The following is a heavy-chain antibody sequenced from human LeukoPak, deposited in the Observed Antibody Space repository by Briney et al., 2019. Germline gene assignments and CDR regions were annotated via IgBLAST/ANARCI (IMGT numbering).Heavy chain of an antibody. CDR3: ARDYGGSSPFDY. CDR1: GFTFSNYW. V-gene: IGHV3-74*01. D-gene: IGHD4-23*01. J-gene: IGHJ4*02. Sequence: GGSLRLSCAASGFTFSNYWMHWVRQDPGKGLVWVSFINPDGSTTNYADSVKGRFTISRDNAKNALYLQMNSLRAEDTAVYYCARDYGGSSPFDYWGQGTLVTVSS. CDR2: INPDGSTT.